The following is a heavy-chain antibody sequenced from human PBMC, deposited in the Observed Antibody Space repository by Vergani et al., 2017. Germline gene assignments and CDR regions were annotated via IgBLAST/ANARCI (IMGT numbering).Heavy chain of an antibody. Sequence: EVQLLESGGGLVQPGGSLRLSCAASGFTFSRYAMSWVRKAPRKGMEWVSAISGSGGSTYYSDSVKGRFTISRDNSKNTLYLQMNSLRAEDTAVYYCAKLRRYSSSSYFDYWGQGTLVTVSS. D-gene: IGHD6-6*01. CDR1: GFTFSRYA. CDR2: ISGSGGST. V-gene: IGHV3-23*01. CDR3: AKLRRYSSSSYFDY. J-gene: IGHJ4*02.